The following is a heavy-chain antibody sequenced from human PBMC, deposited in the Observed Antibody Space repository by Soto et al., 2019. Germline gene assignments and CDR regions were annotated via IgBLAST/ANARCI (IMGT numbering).Heavy chain of an antibody. CDR3: ARDQGFRVVINSNWFDP. CDR2: ISAYNGNT. CDR1: GYTFSRYG. Sequence: ASVKVSCKAPGYTFSRYGIMWLRQSPGQGLEWMGWISAYNGNTNSAEKLRGRLTMTTDASTTTAYMELRSLRSDDTAIYYCARDQGFRVVINSNWFDPWGQGTLVTVSS. V-gene: IGHV1-18*01. J-gene: IGHJ5*02. D-gene: IGHD2-21*01.